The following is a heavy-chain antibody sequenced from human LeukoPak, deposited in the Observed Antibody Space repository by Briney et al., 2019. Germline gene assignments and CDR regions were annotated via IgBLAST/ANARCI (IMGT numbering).Heavy chain of an antibody. D-gene: IGHD3-16*01. CDR2: ISGGGSTT. CDR3: AKGYVTTGYFDY. Sequence: GGSLRLSCAASGFTFSSYAMSWVRQAPGKGLEWVSAISGGGSTTFYADSVKGRFTISRDNSKHTLFLQMNSLRVEDTALYYCAKGYVTTGYFDYWGQGTLVTVSS. J-gene: IGHJ4*02. V-gene: IGHV3-23*01. CDR1: GFTFSSYA.